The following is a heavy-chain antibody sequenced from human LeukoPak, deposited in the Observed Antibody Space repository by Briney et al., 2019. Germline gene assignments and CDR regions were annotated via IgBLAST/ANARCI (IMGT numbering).Heavy chain of an antibody. CDR2: ISSNGGST. V-gene: IGHV3-64*01. Sequence: GGSLRLSCAASGFTFSSYAMHWVRQAPGKGLEYVSAISSNGGSTYYANSVKGRFTISRDNSKNTLYLQMGSLRAEDMAVYYCARLGCSSTSCSHGLDYWGQGTLVTVSS. CDR3: ARLGCSSTSCSHGLDY. D-gene: IGHD2-2*01. J-gene: IGHJ4*02. CDR1: GFTFSSYA.